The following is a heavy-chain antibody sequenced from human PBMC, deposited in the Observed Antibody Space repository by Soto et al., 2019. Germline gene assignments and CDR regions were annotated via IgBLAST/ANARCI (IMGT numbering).Heavy chain of an antibody. D-gene: IGHD6-13*01. CDR3: ARDRPAAARINWFDP. J-gene: IGHJ5*02. CDR2: INPSGGST. V-gene: IGHV1-46*03. CDR1: GYTFTSYY. Sequence: GASVKVSCKASGYTFTSYYMHWVRQAPGQGLEWMGIINPSGGSTSYAQKFQGRVTMTRDTSTSTVYMELSSLRSEDTAVYYCARDRPAAARINWFDPWGQGTLVTVSS.